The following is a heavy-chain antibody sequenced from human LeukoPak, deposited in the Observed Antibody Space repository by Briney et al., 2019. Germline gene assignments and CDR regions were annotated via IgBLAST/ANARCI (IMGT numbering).Heavy chain of an antibody. D-gene: IGHD2-2*01. CDR1: GGSISSSSYY. Sequence: SETLSLTCTISGGSISSSSYYWGWIRQPPGKGMEWIGIIYYSGSTYYNPSLKSRLTISVDTSKNQFSLKLSSVTATDTAVYYCARRGYCSSTSCYEYWFDPWGQGTLVTVSS. CDR2: IYYSGST. CDR3: ARRGYCSSTSCYEYWFDP. J-gene: IGHJ5*02. V-gene: IGHV4-39*01.